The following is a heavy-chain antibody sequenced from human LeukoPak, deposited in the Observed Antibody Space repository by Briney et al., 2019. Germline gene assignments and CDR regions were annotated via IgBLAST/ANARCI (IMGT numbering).Heavy chain of an antibody. Sequence: GGSLRLSCAASGFTFSSYAMSWVRQAPGKGLEWVSSISASGSSTYFGDSVKGRFTISRDNSKNTEYLQMNSLRAEDTAIYYCGMVVGTIDYWGQGTLVTVSS. J-gene: IGHJ4*02. CDR3: GMVVGTIDY. V-gene: IGHV3-23*01. D-gene: IGHD1-26*01. CDR1: GFTFSSYA. CDR2: ISASGSST.